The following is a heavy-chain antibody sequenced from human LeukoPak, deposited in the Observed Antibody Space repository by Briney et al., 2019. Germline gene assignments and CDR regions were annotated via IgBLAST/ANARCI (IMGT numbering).Heavy chain of an antibody. J-gene: IGHJ4*02. V-gene: IGHV3-9*01. D-gene: IGHD2-2*01. CDR2: ISWNSGSI. CDR3: ATDKGGYCSSTSCSNDY. Sequence: PGGSLRLSCAASGFTFDDYAMHWVRQAPGKGLEWVSGISWNSGSIGYADSVKGRFTISRDNAKNSPYLQMNSLRAEDTALYYCATDKGGYCSSTSCSNDYWGQGTLVTVSS. CDR1: GFTFDDYA.